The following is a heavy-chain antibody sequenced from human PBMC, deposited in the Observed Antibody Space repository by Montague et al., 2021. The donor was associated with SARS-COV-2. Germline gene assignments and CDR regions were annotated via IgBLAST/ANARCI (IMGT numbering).Heavy chain of an antibody. V-gene: IGHV3-23*01. D-gene: IGHD2-2*01. J-gene: IGHJ6*02. CDR1: GFTFSSYA. CDR2: ISGSGGST. Sequence: SLRLSCAASGFTFSSYAVRWVRQAPGKGLEWVSAISGSGGSTYYADSVKGRFTISRDNSQNTLYPQMNSLRAEDTAVYYCAMPYCSSTSCYYYYGMDVWGQGTTVTVSS. CDR3: AMPYCSSTSCYYYYGMDV.